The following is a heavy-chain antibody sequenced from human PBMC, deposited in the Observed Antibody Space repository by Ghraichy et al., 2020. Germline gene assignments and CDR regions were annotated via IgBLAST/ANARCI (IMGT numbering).Heavy chain of an antibody. CDR2: SGST. Sequence: SGSTYYNPSLKSRVTISVDTSKHQFSLNLSSVTAADTAVYYCARGPEGFGELYYWGQGTLVTVSS. D-gene: IGHD3-10*01. CDR3: ARGPEGFGELYY. J-gene: IGHJ4*02. V-gene: IGHV4-30-2*05.